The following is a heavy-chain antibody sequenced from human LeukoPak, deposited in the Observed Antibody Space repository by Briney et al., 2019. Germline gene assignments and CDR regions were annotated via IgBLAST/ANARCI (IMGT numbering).Heavy chain of an antibody. Sequence: SETLSLTCTVSGGSISSSSYYWGWIRQPPGKGLEWIGSIYYSGSTYYNPSLKSRVTISVDTSKNQFSLKLSSVTAADTAVYYCARHKGYYYYMDVWGKGTTVTVSS. J-gene: IGHJ6*03. CDR3: ARHKGYYYYMDV. CDR2: IYYSGST. CDR1: GGSISSSSYY. V-gene: IGHV4-39*01.